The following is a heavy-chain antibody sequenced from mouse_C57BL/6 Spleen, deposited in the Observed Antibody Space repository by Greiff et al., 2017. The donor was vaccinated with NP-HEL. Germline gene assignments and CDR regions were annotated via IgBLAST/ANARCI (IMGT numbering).Heavy chain of an antibody. CDR1: GYSITSGYY. CDR2: ISYDGSN. J-gene: IGHJ4*01. D-gene: IGHD1-1*01. V-gene: IGHV3-6*01. Sequence: EVQLVESGPGLVKPSQSLSLTCSVTGYSITSGYYWNWIRQFPGNKLEWMGFISYDGSNNSNPSLKNRISITRDTSKNQFFLKLNSVTTEDTATYYCAKTVYYAMDYWGQGTSVTVSS. CDR3: AKTVYYAMDY.